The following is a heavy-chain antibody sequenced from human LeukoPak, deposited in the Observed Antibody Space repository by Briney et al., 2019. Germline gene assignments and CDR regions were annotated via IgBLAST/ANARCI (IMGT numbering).Heavy chain of an antibody. V-gene: IGHV3-23*01. CDR1: GLTISTYG. D-gene: IGHD3-10*01. CDR3: AKSVYHSGNY. J-gene: IGHJ4*02. Sequence: GGSLRLSCAASGLTISTYGMSWVRQAPGKGLEWVSSISGGTTYYADSVKGRFTISRDNSKNTVSLQMNSLRAEDTAVYYCAKSVYHSGNYWGQGTLVTVSS. CDR2: ISGGTT.